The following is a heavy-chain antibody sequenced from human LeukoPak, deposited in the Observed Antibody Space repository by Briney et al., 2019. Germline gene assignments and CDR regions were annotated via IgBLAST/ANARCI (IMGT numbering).Heavy chain of an antibody. CDR3: ARDRDYGDA. J-gene: IGHJ5*02. V-gene: IGHV3-7*01. CDR2: INQDGSEK. CDR1: GFTFSREW. D-gene: IGHD4-17*01. Sequence: GGSLTLSCAASGFTFSREWMTWVRQAPGKGLEWVANINQDGSEKYYVGSVKGRFTISRDNAKSSLYLQMDSLRAEDSAVYYCARDRDYGDAWGQGTLVTVSS.